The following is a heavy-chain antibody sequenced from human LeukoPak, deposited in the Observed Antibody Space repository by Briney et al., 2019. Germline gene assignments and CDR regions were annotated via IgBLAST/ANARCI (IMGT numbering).Heavy chain of an antibody. CDR3: AKVWASSYFYYGMDV. Sequence: GGSLRLSCAASGFTFSNYGMHWVRQAPGKGLEWVAFIQHSGGSTTYADSVKGRFTISRDNSQNTLYLQMNSLRAEDTAVYYCAKVWASSYFYYGMDVWGQGTTVTVSS. V-gene: IGHV3-30*02. J-gene: IGHJ6*02. D-gene: IGHD1-26*01. CDR2: IQHSGGST. CDR1: GFTFSNYG.